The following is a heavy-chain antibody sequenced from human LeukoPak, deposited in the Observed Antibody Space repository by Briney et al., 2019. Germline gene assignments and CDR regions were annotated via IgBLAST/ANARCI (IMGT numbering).Heavy chain of an antibody. CDR3: AKGHSSWNDY. CDR2: ISGDGGST. J-gene: IGHJ4*02. D-gene: IGHD6-13*01. V-gene: IGHV3-43*02. CDR1: GFTFDNYA. Sequence: PGGSLRLSCAASGFTFDNYAMHWVCQTPGKGLEWVSVISGDGGSTYYADSVKGRFTISRDNSKYSLYLQMNNLRTEDTAFYYCAKGHSSWNDYWGQGTLVTVSS.